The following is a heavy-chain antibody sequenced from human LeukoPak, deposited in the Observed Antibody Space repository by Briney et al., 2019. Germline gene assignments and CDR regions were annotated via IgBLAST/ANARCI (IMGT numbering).Heavy chain of an antibody. CDR1: GLNFSSYA. D-gene: IGHD3-16*01. V-gene: IGHV3-23*01. CDR2: ISSPSCRS. Sequence: GGSLRLSCRASGLNFSSYAMSWVRQAPGKGLEWVFYISSPSCRSQYADCVKGRFTISRDNSKNTLYLQMNSLRAEDTAIYYCAKDKGELYVRYFDYWGQGALVTVSS. CDR3: AKDKGELYVRYFDY. J-gene: IGHJ4*02.